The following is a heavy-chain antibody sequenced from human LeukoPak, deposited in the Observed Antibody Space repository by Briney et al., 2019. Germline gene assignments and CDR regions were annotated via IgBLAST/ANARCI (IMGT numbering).Heavy chain of an antibody. Sequence: PGGSLRLSCAASGFAFSSYWMHWVRQVPGKGLVWVSRINSDGSSTNYADFVKGRFTISRDNAKNTLYLQMNSLRAEDTAVYYCARDRPRWIDYWGQGTLVTVSS. D-gene: IGHD3-16*02. CDR2: INSDGSST. J-gene: IGHJ4*02. V-gene: IGHV3-74*01. CDR3: ARDRPRWIDY. CDR1: GFAFSSYW.